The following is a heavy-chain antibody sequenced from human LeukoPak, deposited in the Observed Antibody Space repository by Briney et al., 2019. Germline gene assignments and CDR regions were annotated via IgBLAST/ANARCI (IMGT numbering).Heavy chain of an antibody. CDR2: IYYSGST. CDR3: ARRPGHGSETRFDP. D-gene: IGHD1-14*01. V-gene: IGHV4-39*01. CDR1: GGSISSSSYY. J-gene: IGHJ5*02. Sequence: SETLSLTCTVSGGSISSSSYYWGWIRQPPGKGLEWIGSIYYSGSTYYNPSLKSRVSISVDTSKNQFSLKLSSVTAADTAVYYCARRPGHGSETRFDPWGHGTLVTVSS.